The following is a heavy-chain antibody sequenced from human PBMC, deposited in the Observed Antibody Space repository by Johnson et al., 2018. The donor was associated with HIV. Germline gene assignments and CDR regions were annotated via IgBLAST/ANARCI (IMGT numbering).Heavy chain of an antibody. Sequence: VQLVESGGGLVQPGGSLRLSCAASGFTFSSYAMSWVRQAPGKGLEWVSAISGSTIYYADSVKGRFTISRDNAKNSLYLQMNSRRADDTAVYYCARDRPSSGWYSINDAFDIWGQGTMVTVSS. CDR1: GFTFSSYA. V-gene: IGHV3-48*04. CDR2: ISGSTI. J-gene: IGHJ3*02. CDR3: ARDRPSSGWYSINDAFDI. D-gene: IGHD6-19*01.